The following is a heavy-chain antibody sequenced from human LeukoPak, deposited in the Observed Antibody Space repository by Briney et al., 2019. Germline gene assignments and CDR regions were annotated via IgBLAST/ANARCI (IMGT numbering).Heavy chain of an antibody. CDR2: ISSSGSAI. Sequence: PGGSLRLSCAASGFTFSSYEMNWVRQAPGKGLEWVSYISSSGSAIYYADSVKGRFTISRDNAKNSLYLQMNSLRAEDTAVYYCARKYCSSISCLFDYWGQGTLVTVSS. V-gene: IGHV3-48*03. CDR1: GFTFSSYE. J-gene: IGHJ4*02. D-gene: IGHD2-2*01. CDR3: ARKYCSSISCLFDY.